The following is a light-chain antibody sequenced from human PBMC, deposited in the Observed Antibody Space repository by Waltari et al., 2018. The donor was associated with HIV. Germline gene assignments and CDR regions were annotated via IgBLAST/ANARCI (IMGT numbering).Light chain of an antibody. CDR2: GAS. CDR1: KGINSY. V-gene: IGKV1-9*01. CDR3: QQINSYPYT. Sequence: DIQLTQSPSFLSASVGDRVTITCRASKGINSYLAWYQQKPGTAPNLLIYGASTLQGGVPSRFSGSGSGTEFTLTISSLQPEDFATYYCQQINSYPYTFGQGTKLEIK. J-gene: IGKJ2*01.